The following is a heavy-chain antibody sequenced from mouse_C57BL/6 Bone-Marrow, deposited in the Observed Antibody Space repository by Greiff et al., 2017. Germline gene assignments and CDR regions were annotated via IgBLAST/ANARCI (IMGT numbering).Heavy chain of an antibody. J-gene: IGHJ2*01. V-gene: IGHV1-69*01. CDR2: IDPSDSYT. Sequence: VQLQQPGAELVMPGASVKLSCKASGYTFTSYWMHWVKQRPGQGLEWIGEIDPSDSYTNYNQQFKGKSTLTVDKSSSTAYMQLSSLTSEDSAVYYCARTPGLRLDYWGQGTTLTVSS. D-gene: IGHD2-4*01. CDR3: ARTPGLRLDY. CDR1: GYTFTSYW.